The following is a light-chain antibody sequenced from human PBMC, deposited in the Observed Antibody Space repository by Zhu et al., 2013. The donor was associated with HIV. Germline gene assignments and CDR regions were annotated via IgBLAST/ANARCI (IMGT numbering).Light chain of an antibody. Sequence: IVLTQSPNSLAVSLGERATINCKSSQSVLYSSNNENYLAWYQQKPGQPPKLLIYWASARVYGVPDRFSGSGSGTDFTLTISSLQAEDVAVYYCQQYYRTPLTFGGGTEGGDQT. V-gene: IGKV4-1*01. CDR1: QSVLYSSNNENY. CDR2: WAS. CDR3: QQYYRTPLT. J-gene: IGKJ4*01.